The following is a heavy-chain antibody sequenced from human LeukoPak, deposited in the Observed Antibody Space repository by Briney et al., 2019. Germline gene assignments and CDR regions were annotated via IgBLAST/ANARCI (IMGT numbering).Heavy chain of an antibody. D-gene: IGHD5-18*01. Sequence: ASVKVSCKASGFTFTSSATQWVRQARGQRLEWIGWIVVGSGNTNYAQKFQERVTITRDMSTSTAYMELSSLRSEDTAVYYCAALTGYSYGYRDYWGQGTLVTVSS. CDR3: AALTGYSYGYRDY. CDR1: GFTFTSSA. CDR2: IVVGSGNT. V-gene: IGHV1-58*02. J-gene: IGHJ4*02.